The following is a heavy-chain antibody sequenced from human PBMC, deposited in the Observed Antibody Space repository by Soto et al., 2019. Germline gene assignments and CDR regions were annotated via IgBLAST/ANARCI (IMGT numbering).Heavy chain of an antibody. CDR2: ISWNSGSA. CDR1: GFTFDDFA. Sequence: EAQLVESGGDLVQPGRSLRLSCAASGFTFDDFAMHWVRQVPGMGLEWVSGISWNSGSAGSADSVKGRFTISRDNNKSLLYLEMNSLTPEDTALYYCAKDRFDYYCSGGNYGMDVWGQGTTVTVSS. CDR3: AKDRFDYYCSGGNYGMDV. V-gene: IGHV3-9*01. D-gene: IGHD3-10*02. J-gene: IGHJ6*02.